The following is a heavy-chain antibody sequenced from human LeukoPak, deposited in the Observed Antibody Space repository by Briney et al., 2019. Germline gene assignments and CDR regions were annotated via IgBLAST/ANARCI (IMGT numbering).Heavy chain of an antibody. V-gene: IGHV4-34*01. Sequence: PSETLSPTCAVYGGSFSGYYWSWLRQPPGKGLEWIGEINHSGSTNYNPSLKSRVTISVDTSKNQFSLKLSSVTAADTAVYYCAKVIDCGGVCSRYFDYWGQGTLVTVSS. CDR3: AKVIDCGGVCSRYFDY. CDR2: INHSGST. J-gene: IGHJ4*02. D-gene: IGHD2-21*02. CDR1: GGSFSGYY.